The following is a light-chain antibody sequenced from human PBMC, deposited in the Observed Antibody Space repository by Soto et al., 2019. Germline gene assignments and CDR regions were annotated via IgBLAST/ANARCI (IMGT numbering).Light chain of an antibody. V-gene: IGLV1-47*01. CDR2: RND. CDR3: AAWDVSLSGWV. Sequence: QSVLTQPPSASGTPGQRVTISCSGSSSNIGSHYVYWYKQLPGTAPKPLIYRNDQRPSGVPDRFSGSKSGTSASLAISGLRSEDESDYYCAAWDVSLSGWVFGGGTKLTVL. CDR1: SSNIGSHY. J-gene: IGLJ3*02.